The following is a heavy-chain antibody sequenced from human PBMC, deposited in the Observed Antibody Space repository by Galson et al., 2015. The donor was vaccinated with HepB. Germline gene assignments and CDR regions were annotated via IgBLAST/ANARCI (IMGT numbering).Heavy chain of an antibody. J-gene: IGHJ3*02. CDR2: IYTSGST. D-gene: IGHD1-7*01. CDR3: ARVPRNWNYGADDAFDI. V-gene: IGHV4-61*02. CDR1: GGSISSGSYY. Sequence: PLSLTCTVSGGSISSGSYYWSWIRQPAGKGLEWIGRIYTSGSTNYNPSLKSRVTMSVDTSKNQFSLKLSSVTAADTAVYYCARVPRNWNYGADDAFDIWGQGTMVTVSS.